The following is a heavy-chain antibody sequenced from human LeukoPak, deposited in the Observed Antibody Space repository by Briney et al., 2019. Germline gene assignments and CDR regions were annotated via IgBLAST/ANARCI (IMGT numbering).Heavy chain of an antibody. J-gene: IGHJ6*04. CDR1: GFTFSSYE. V-gene: IGHV3-48*03. Sequence: VGSLRLSCAASGFTFSSYEMNSVRQAPGKGLEWVSDICISVSTIYYAAPVRGRFTCPKDHAKNSSHRQWNILTAEYTAVYYCAELGITIIGGICGKGSTVTISS. D-gene: IGHD3-10*02. CDR3: AELGITIIGGI. CDR2: ICISVSTI.